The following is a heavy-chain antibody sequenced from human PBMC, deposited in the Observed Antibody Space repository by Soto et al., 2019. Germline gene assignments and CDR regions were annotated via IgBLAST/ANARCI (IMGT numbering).Heavy chain of an antibody. Sequence: QVQLVQSGAEVKKPGASVKVSCKESGSTFTSYYMHWVRQAPGQGLEWMGIINPSGGSTSYAQKFQGRVTMTRDTSTRTVYMELSSLRSEDTAVYYCARGGGGQLASWGQGTLVTVSS. V-gene: IGHV1-46*01. CDR2: INPSGGST. J-gene: IGHJ4*02. CDR3: ARGGGGQLAS. D-gene: IGHD6-6*01. CDR1: GSTFTSYY.